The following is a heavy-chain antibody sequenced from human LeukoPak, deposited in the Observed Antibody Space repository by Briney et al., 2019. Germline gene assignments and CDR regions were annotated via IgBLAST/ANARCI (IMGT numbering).Heavy chain of an antibody. D-gene: IGHD2-21*02. V-gene: IGHV1-69*01. CDR3: ARDGSYCGGDCYPSPFDY. CDR1: GGTFSSYA. J-gene: IGHJ4*02. Sequence: ASVKVSCKASGGTFSSYAISWVRQAPGQGLEWMGGIIPIFGTANYAQKFQGRVTITADESTSTAYMELSSLRSEDKAVYYCARDGSYCGGDCYPSPFDYWGQGTLVTVSS. CDR2: IIPIFGTA.